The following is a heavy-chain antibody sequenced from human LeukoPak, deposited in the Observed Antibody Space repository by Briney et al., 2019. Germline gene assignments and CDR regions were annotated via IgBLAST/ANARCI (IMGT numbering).Heavy chain of an antibody. V-gene: IGHV1-69*04. CDR1: GYTFTSYY. D-gene: IGHD5-18*01. CDR3: ARDSATAMVTY. CDR2: IIPILGIA. Sequence: SVKVSCKASGYTFTSYYMHWVRQAPGQGLEWMGRIIPILGIANYAQKFQGRVTITADKSTSTAYMELSSLRSEDTAVYYCARDSATAMVTYWGQGTLVTVSS. J-gene: IGHJ4*02.